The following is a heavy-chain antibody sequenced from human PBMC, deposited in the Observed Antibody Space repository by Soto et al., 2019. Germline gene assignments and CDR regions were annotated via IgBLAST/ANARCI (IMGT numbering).Heavy chain of an antibody. D-gene: IGHD3-9*01. CDR3: ARTGADYFAGFLRGFDP. CDR1: GYTFTSYG. J-gene: IGHJ5*02. CDR2: ISAYNGNT. V-gene: IGHV1-18*01. Sequence: ASVKVSCKASGYTFTSYGISWVRQAPGQGLEWMGWISAYNGNTNYAQKLQGRVTMTTDTSTSTAYMELGSLRSDDTAVYYCARTGADYFAGFLRGFDPWGRGPLVTVSP.